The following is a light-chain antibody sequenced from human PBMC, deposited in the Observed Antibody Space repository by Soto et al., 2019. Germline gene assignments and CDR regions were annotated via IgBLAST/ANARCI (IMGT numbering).Light chain of an antibody. CDR1: QGITTY. J-gene: IGKJ4*01. CDR2: AAS. CDR3: QQLNSYPFT. V-gene: IGKV1-9*01. Sequence: DIQWTKSPSFLAASVGDRVTITFRARQGITTYLAWYQQKPGKAPQLLIYAASTLQSGVPSRFSGNGSGTEFTLTISSLEPEDFATYYCQQLNSYPFTFGGGTKVEIK.